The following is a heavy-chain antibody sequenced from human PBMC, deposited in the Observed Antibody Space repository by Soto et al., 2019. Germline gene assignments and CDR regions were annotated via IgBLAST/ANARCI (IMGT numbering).Heavy chain of an antibody. CDR3: ARDRRWRGAFDI. CDR2: INAGGGGP. D-gene: IGHD2-15*01. Sequence: QDQLVQSGAEVKKPGASVTISCKASGYTFTNYYMHWVRQAPGQGLEWVGIINAGGGGPSYAEKFLGRVAITRDTSTTMVFMTLSSLRPEDTAMYYCARDRRWRGAFDIWGQGTMVVVSP. CDR1: GYTFTNYY. J-gene: IGHJ3*02. V-gene: IGHV1-46*01.